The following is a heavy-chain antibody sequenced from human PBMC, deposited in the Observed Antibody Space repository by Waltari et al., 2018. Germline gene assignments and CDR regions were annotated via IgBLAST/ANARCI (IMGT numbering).Heavy chain of an antibody. CDR3: AKEGVAVDY. CDR2: IYSGGST. V-gene: IGHV3-23*03. D-gene: IGHD6-19*01. CDR1: GFTFSSYA. Sequence: EVQLLESGGGLVQPGGSLRLSCAASGFTFSSYAMSWVRQAPGKGLEWVSVIYSGGSTYYADSLKGRFTISRDNSKNTLYLQMNSLRAEDTAVYYCAKEGVAVDYWGQGTLVTVSS. J-gene: IGHJ4*02.